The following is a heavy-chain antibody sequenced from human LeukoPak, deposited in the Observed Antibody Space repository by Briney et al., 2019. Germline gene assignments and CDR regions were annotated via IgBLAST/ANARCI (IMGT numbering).Heavy chain of an antibody. D-gene: IGHD3-22*01. J-gene: IGHJ4*02. CDR1: GFTFSDYY. Sequence: SGGSLRLSCAASGFTFSDYYMSWIRQAPGKGLEWVSAISGSGGSTYYADSVEGRFTISRDNSKNTLYLQMNSLRAEDTAVYYCARDGYYYDSSGYYYFDYWGQGTLVTVSS. CDR2: ISGSGGST. V-gene: IGHV3-23*01. CDR3: ARDGYYYDSSGYYYFDY.